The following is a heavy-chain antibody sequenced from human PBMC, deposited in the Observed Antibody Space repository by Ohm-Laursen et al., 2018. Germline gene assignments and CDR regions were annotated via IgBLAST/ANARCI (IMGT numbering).Heavy chain of an antibody. D-gene: IGHD3-22*01. CDR3: ARSDSSGYYFRGHAFDI. V-gene: IGHV4-59*01. CDR2: IYYSGST. CDR1: GGSISSYY. J-gene: IGHJ3*02. Sequence: GTLSLTCTVSGGSISSYYWSWIRQPPGKGLEWIGYIYYSGSTNYNPSLKSRVTISVDTSKNQFSLKLSSVTAADTAVYYCARSDSSGYYFRGHAFDIWGQGTMVTVSS.